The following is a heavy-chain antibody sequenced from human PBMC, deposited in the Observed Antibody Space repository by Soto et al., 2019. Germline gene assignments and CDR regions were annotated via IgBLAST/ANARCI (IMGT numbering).Heavy chain of an antibody. CDR1: GFTFSSYG. V-gene: IGHV3-30*18. CDR2: ISYDGSNK. CDR3: AKDTYYHDSSGYYVFDY. D-gene: IGHD3-22*01. J-gene: IGHJ4*02. Sequence: PGGSLRLSCAASGFTFSSYGMHWVRQAPGKGLEWVAVISYDGSNKYYADSVKGRFTISRDNSKNTLYLQMNSLRAEDTAVYYCAKDTYYHDSSGYYVFDYWGQGTLVTVS.